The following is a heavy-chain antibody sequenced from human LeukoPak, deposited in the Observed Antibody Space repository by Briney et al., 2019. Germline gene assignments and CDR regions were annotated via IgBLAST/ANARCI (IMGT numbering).Heavy chain of an antibody. Sequence: SETLSLTCTVSGGSISSGGYYWSWIRQHPGKGLEWIGYIYYSGSTYYNPSLKSRVTISVDTSKNQFSLKLSSVTAADTAVYYCARHRGTLRWYFDYWGQGTLVTVSS. CDR3: ARHRGTLRWYFDY. V-gene: IGHV4-31*03. CDR1: GGSISSGGYY. D-gene: IGHD4-23*01. CDR2: IYYSGST. J-gene: IGHJ4*02.